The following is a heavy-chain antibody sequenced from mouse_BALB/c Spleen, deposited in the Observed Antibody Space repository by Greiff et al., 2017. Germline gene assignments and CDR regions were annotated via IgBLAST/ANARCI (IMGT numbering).Heavy chain of an antibody. CDR3: ARTELRRNAWFAY. J-gene: IGHJ3*01. Sequence: EVKLVESGPELEKPGASVKISCKASGYSFTGYNMNWVQQSNGKSLEWIGNIDPYYGGTSYNQKFKGKATLTVDKSSSTAYMQLKSLTSEDSDVYYLARTELRRNAWFAYWGQGTLVTVSA. D-gene: IGHD2-12*01. CDR1: GYSFTGYN. V-gene: IGHV1-39*01. CDR2: IDPYYGGT.